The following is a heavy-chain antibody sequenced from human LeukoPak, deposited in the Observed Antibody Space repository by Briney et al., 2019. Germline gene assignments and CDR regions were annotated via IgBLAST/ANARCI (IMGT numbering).Heavy chain of an antibody. D-gene: IGHD4-11*01. CDR3: AKGGPMTTDSLDY. CDR2: LSGSGGGT. CDR1: GFTFSSYA. V-gene: IGHV3-23*01. J-gene: IGHJ4*02. Sequence: GGSLRLSCAASGFTFSSYAMSWVRQAPGKGLEWVSALSGSGGGTYYVDSVKGRFTISRDNSKNTLYLQMNSLRAEDTAVYYCAKGGPMTTDSLDYWGQGTPVTVSS.